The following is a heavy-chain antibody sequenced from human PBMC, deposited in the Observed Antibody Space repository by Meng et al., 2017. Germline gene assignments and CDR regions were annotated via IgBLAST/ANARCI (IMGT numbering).Heavy chain of an antibody. CDR1: GFTFSSYE. CDR3: ARPSVVGATFGY. V-gene: IGHV3-48*03. CDR2: ISSSGSTI. D-gene: IGHD1-26*01. J-gene: IGHJ4*02. Sequence: GGSLRLSCAASGFTFSSYEMNWVRQAPGKGLEWVSYISSSGSTIYYADSVKGRFTISRDNAKNSLYLQMNSLRAEDTAVYYCARPSVVGATFGYWGQGTLVTVSS.